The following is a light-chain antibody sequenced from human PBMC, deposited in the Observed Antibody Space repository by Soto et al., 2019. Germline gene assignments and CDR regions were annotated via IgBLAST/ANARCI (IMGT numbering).Light chain of an antibody. Sequence: DIQMTQSPSSLSASVGDTVTITCRAGQHITNDCAWYQQKAGRAPKCLILLASRLQTGVPSRFSGSGSGTEFTLTISSLQPEDFATYYCLHHNGYPPVFGQGTKVEIK. V-gene: IGKV1-17*01. CDR3: LHHNGYPPV. J-gene: IGKJ2*01. CDR2: LAS. CDR1: QHITND.